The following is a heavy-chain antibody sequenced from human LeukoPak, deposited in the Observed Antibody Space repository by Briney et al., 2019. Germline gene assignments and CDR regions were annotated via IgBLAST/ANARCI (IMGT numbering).Heavy chain of an antibody. J-gene: IGHJ6*03. V-gene: IGHV1-8*01. Sequence: EASVKVSCKASGYTFTSYDINWVRQATGQGLEWMGWMNPNSGNTGYAQKFQGRVTITRNTSISTAYMELSSLRSEDTAVYYCARGPETTRYMDVWGKGTTVTVSS. CDR1: GYTFTSYD. CDR2: MNPNSGNT. CDR3: ARGPETTRYMDV. D-gene: IGHD1-26*01.